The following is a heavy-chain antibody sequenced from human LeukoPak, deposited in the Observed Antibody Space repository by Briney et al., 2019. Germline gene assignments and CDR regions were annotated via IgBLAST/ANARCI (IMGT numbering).Heavy chain of an antibody. Sequence: PGGSLRLSCVASGFTFSTYGMSWVRQAPGKGLEWVSAISGSGGSTYYADSVKGRFTISRDNSKNTLYLQMNSLRAEDTAVYYCAKARGYSGYDLFDYWGQGTLVTVSS. V-gene: IGHV3-23*01. CDR3: AKARGYSGYDLFDY. D-gene: IGHD5-12*01. J-gene: IGHJ4*02. CDR2: ISGSGGST. CDR1: GFTFSTYG.